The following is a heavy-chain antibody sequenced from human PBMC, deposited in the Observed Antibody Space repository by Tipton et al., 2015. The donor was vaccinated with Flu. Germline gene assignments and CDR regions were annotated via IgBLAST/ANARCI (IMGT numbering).Heavy chain of an antibody. D-gene: IGHD3-22*01. CDR3: ARLYDSTGSYRGTGYYYAMDV. CDR2: IHHSGST. V-gene: IGHV4-31*03. Sequence: TLSLTCTVSGAGGSISSSDYYWSWIRLHPGKGLEWIGYIHHSGSTYCIPSLKSRVTISVDTSKNQFSLNLSSVTAADTAVYYCARLYDSTGSYRGTGYYYAMDVWGQGTTVTVSS. CDR1: GAGGSISSSDYY. J-gene: IGHJ6*02.